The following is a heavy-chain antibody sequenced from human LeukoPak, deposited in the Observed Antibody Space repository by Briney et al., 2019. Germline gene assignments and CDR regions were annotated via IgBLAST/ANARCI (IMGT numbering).Heavy chain of an antibody. CDR3: ATYGSGANYRRAFDY. CDR1: GFTFGGYA. V-gene: IGHV3-23*01. Sequence: GGSLRLSCAASGFTFGGYAMSWVRQAPGEGLEWVSGITSSGGTTYYADSVKGRLTISRDNSKSTLYLEMNSLKAEDTAVYYCATYGSGANYRRAFDYWGQGTLVTASS. D-gene: IGHD3-10*01. CDR2: ITSSGGTT. J-gene: IGHJ4*02.